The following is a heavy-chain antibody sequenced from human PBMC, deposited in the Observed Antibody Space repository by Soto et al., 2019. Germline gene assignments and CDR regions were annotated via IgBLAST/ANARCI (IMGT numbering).Heavy chain of an antibody. J-gene: IGHJ5*02. V-gene: IGHV4-59*01. Sequence: PSETLSLTCIVSGGSISSNYWTWIRQPPGKGLEWIGYVYNSGSTNYNPSLKSRVTISEDTSKSQFSLKVNSMTAADTAVYYCARYRREAVAGYTLDSWGQGILVTVSS. CDR2: VYNSGST. CDR1: GGSISSNY. D-gene: IGHD6-13*01. CDR3: ARYRREAVAGYTLDS.